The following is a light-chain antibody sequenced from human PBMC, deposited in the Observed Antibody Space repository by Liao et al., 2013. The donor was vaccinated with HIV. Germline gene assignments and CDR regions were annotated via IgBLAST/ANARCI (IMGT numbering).Light chain of an antibody. V-gene: IGLV3-1*01. CDR2: HDN. J-gene: IGLJ2*01. CDR3: QAWDRSADVV. Sequence: SYELTQAPSVSVSPGQTASITCSGDKLGDKYVCWYQQKAGLSPVLVIYHDNRRPSGIPERFSGSNSGNTATLTISGTQAMDEADYFCQAWDRSADVVFGGGTKLTVL. CDR1: KLGDKY.